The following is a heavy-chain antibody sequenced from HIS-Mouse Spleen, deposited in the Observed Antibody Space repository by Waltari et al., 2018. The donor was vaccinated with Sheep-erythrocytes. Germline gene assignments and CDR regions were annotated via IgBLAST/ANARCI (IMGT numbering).Heavy chain of an antibody. CDR1: GGSISSSSYY. D-gene: IGHD3-3*01. CDR3: ARDEGTYYDFWSGYPPSYYFDY. CDR2: IYYSGST. J-gene: IGHJ4*02. V-gene: IGHV4-39*07. Sequence: QLQLQESGPGLVKPSETLSLTCTVSGGSISSSSYYWGWIRQPPGKGLEWIGSIYYSGSTLHTPALKSRVTISVDTSKNQFSLKLSSVNAADTAVYYCARDEGTYYDFWSGYPPSYYFDYWGQGTLVTVSS.